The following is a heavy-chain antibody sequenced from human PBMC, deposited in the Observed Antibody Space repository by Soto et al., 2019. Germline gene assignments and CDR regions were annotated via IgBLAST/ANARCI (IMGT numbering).Heavy chain of an antibody. D-gene: IGHD1-26*01. Sequence: QVQLVQSGAEVKRPGSSVKVSCKASGGTIISHAISWVRQAPGQGLEWMGGIIPILGSANYAQKFQDRLTIIADASTSTTYMELSSLRSDDAAVYYCASRERVDAVDVWGQGTLVTVSS. CDR1: GGTIISHA. CDR2: IIPILGSA. CDR3: ASRERVDAVDV. V-gene: IGHV1-69*01. J-gene: IGHJ3*01.